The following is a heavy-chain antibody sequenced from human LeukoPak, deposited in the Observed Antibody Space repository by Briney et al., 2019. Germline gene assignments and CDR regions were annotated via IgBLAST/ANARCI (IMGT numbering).Heavy chain of an antibody. D-gene: IGHD3-3*01. CDR1: GFTFSSYA. V-gene: IGHV3-23*01. Sequence: GGSLRLSCAASGFTFSSYAMSWVRQAPGKGLEWVSAISGSGGSTYYADSVKGRFTISRDNAKNSLYLQMNSLRAEDTALYYCAKDLGYYDFWSGYSYYYYYGMDVWGQGTTVTVSS. J-gene: IGHJ6*02. CDR3: AKDLGYYDFWSGYSYYYYYGMDV. CDR2: ISGSGGST.